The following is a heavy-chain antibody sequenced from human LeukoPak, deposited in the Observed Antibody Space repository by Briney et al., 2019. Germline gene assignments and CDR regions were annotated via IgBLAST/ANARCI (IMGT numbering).Heavy chain of an antibody. Sequence: GGSLRLSCAASGFIVSSNYMSWVRQAPGKGLEWVSVIYSGGSTYYVESVKGRFTISRDNSKNTVYLQMDSLRAEDTAVYYCASPGALYSGDSGMDVWGQGTTVTVSS. CDR3: ASPGALYSGDSGMDV. D-gene: IGHD1-26*01. CDR2: IYSGGST. J-gene: IGHJ6*02. V-gene: IGHV3-66*01. CDR1: GFIVSSNY.